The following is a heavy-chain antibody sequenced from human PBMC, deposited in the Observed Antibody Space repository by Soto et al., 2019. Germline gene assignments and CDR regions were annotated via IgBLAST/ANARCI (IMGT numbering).Heavy chain of an antibody. J-gene: IGHJ6*02. CDR3: ANYGDTIFGVVIRITIFWLVLYYYGMDV. CDR1: GFTFDDYA. Sequence: PGGSLRLSCAASGFTFDDYAMHWVRQAPGKGLEWVSGISWNSGSIGYADSVKGRFTISRDNAKNSLYLQMNSLRAEDTALYYCANYGDTIFGVVIRITIFWLVLYYYGMDVWGQGTTVTVSS. D-gene: IGHD3-3*01. V-gene: IGHV3-9*01. CDR2: ISWNSGSI.